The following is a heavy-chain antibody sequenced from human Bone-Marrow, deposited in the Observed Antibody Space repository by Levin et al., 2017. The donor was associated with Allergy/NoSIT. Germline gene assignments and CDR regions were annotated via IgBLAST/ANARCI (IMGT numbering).Heavy chain of an antibody. Sequence: ASVKVSCKASGYTFTNYGVSWVRQAPGQGLEWMGWINTYNGNTNDVQKLQGRVTMTTDTSTTTAFMELRTLRSDDAAVYYCARSISGDYLDYWGQGTLVTVSS. CDR1: GYTFTNYG. CDR3: ARSISGDYLDY. V-gene: IGHV1-18*01. D-gene: IGHD3-3*01. CDR2: INTYNGNT. J-gene: IGHJ4*02.